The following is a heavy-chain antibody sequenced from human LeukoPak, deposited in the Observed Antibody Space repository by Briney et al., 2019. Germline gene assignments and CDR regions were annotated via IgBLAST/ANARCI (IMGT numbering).Heavy chain of an antibody. D-gene: IGHD3-9*01. J-gene: IGHJ6*04. V-gene: IGHV3-30*18. CDR3: AKAAPRPTYYDILTGYPRGYYGMDV. CDR1: GFTFSSYG. Sequence: GGSLRLSWAASGFTFSSYGMHWVRQAPGKGLEWVAVISYDGSNKYYADSVKGRFTISRDNSKNTLYLQMNSLRAEDTAVYYCAKAAPRPTYYDILTGYPRGYYGMDVWGKGTTVTVSS. CDR2: ISYDGSNK.